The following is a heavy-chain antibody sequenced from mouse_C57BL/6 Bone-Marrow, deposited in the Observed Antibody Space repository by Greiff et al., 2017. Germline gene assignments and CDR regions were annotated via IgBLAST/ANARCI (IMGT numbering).Heavy chain of an antibody. D-gene: IGHD1-1*02. J-gene: IGHJ2*01. V-gene: IGHV1-82*01. CDR3: AGEGVGGY. CDR1: GYAFSSSW. CDR2: IYPGDGDT. Sequence: QVQLQQSGPELVKPGASVKISCKASGYAFSSSWMNWVKQRPGKGLEWIGRIYPGDGDTNYNGKFKGKATLTADKSSSTAYMQLSSLTSEDSAVYCCAGEGVGGYGGQGTTLTVSS.